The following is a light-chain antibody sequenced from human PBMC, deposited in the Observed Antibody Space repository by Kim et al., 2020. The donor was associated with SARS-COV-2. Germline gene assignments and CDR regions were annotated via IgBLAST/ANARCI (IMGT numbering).Light chain of an antibody. CDR2: SAS. Sequence: DIQMTQSPSSLSASVGDRITITCRASQKIGSYLNWYQLKPGKAPKVLIYSASSLQSGVPSRFSGSGSGTEFTLTISSLQPEDVATYNCQQSYSTPFTFGQGTKLEIK. J-gene: IGKJ2*01. V-gene: IGKV1-39*01. CDR1: QKIGSY. CDR3: QQSYSTPFT.